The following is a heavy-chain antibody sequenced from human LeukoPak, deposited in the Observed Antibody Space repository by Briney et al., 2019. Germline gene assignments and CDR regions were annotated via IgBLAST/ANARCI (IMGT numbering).Heavy chain of an antibody. D-gene: IGHD5-12*01. CDR2: MNPNSGNT. CDR1: EYTFTSYD. J-gene: IGHJ4*02. V-gene: IGHV1-8*01. Sequence: ASVKVSCEAFEYTFTSYDINWLRQATGQGFEWMEWMNPNSGNTGYAQKFQGRVTMTRNTSISTAYMELSSLTSEDTAVYYCARGRHPGPTWISEYWGQGTLVTVSS. CDR3: ARGRHPGPTWISEY.